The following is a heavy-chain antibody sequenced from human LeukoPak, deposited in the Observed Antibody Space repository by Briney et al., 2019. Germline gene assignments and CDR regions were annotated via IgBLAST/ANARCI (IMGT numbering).Heavy chain of an antibody. D-gene: IGHD4/OR15-4a*01. J-gene: IGHJ4*02. CDR2: INPSGGST. CDR1: GYTFTNYY. CDR3: ARGMVATIYYFDY. Sequence: GASVKVSCKASGYTFTNYYMHWLRQAPGQGLEWMGIINPSGGSTSYAQKFQGRVTKTRDTSTSTVYMELSSLRSEDTAVYYCARGMVATIYYFDYWGQGTLVTVSS. V-gene: IGHV1-46*01.